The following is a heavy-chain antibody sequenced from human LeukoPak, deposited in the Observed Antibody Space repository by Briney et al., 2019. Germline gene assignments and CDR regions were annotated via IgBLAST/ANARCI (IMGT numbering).Heavy chain of an antibody. V-gene: IGHV4-4*07. Sequence: RPSEPLSLTCTVSGGPICRYHWSWMRQPAGKGLEWIGRLYTSWSTQYKPSLKSRVTISVDKSKNQFSLKLSSVTAADTAVYYCARDGRPGIAARPPPGYYYYYMDVWGKGTTVTVSS. CDR2: LYTSWST. CDR1: GGPICRYH. J-gene: IGHJ6*03. D-gene: IGHD6-6*01. CDR3: ARDGRPGIAARPPPGYYYYYMDV.